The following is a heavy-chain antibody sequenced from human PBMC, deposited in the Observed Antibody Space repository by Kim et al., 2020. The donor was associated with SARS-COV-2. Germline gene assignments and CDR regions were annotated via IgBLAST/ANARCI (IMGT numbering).Heavy chain of an antibody. CDR2: MDYSATT. CDR1: GGSISSGSYY. CDR3: SRSNYDFWSGYYEDT. D-gene: IGHD3-3*01. J-gene: IGHJ5*02. V-gene: IGHV4-61*01. Sequence: SETLSLTCTVSGGSISSGSYYWSWIRQSPGKGLEWIGYMDYSATTTYNPSLTSRVTISVHTSKNQLSLRLSSVTAADTAVYYCSRSNYDFWSGYYEDTWGQGTLVIVSS.